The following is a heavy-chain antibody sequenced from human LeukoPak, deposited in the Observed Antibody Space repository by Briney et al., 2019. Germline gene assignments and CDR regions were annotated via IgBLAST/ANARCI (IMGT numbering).Heavy chain of an antibody. V-gene: IGHV1-69*13. CDR1: GGTFSSYA. Sequence: GASVKVSCKASGGTFSSYAISWVRQAPGQGLEWMGGIIPIFGTANYAQKFQGRVTITADESTSTAYMELSSLRSEDTAVYYCARAYYDYVWGSYRHNWFDPWGQGTLVTVFS. J-gene: IGHJ5*02. D-gene: IGHD3-16*02. CDR3: ARAYYDYVWGSYRHNWFDP. CDR2: IIPIFGTA.